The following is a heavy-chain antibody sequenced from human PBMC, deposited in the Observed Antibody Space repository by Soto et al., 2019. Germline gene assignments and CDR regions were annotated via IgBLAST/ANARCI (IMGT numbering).Heavy chain of an antibody. D-gene: IGHD6-6*01. V-gene: IGHV3-30-3*01. CDR3: ARKIAARKGGYFDY. J-gene: IGHJ4*02. Sequence: QVQLVESGGGVVQPGRSLRLSCAASGFTFSSYAMHWVRQAPGKGLEWVAVISYDGSNKYYADSVKGRFTISRDNSKNTLYLQINSLRAEDTAVYYWARKIAARKGGYFDYWGQGTLVTVSS. CDR2: ISYDGSNK. CDR1: GFTFSSYA.